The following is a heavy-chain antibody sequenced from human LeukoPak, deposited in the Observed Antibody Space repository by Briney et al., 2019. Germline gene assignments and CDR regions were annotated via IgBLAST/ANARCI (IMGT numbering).Heavy chain of an antibody. J-gene: IGHJ3*01. D-gene: IGHD2-8*01. CDR1: GYSFATNW. CDR2: IFPDDSNT. Sequence: GESLKISCQGSGYSFATNWIGWVRQMPGKGLEWMGIIFPDDSNTRYSPSFQGLVTITADKSINTAYVHWTSLKASDSAMYYCARSRTTNGYNAFDLWGQGTMVTVSS. CDR3: ARSRTTNGYNAFDL. V-gene: IGHV5-51*01.